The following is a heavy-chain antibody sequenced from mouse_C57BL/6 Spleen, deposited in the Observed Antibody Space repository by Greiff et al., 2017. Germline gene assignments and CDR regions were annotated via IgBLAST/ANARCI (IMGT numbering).Heavy chain of an antibody. V-gene: IGHV1-82*01. CDR3: ARGITTVVGGYFDV. Sequence: VQLVESGPELVKPGASVKISCKASGYAFSSSWMNWVKQRPGKGLEWIGRIYPGDGDTNYNGKFKGKATLTADKSTSTAYMQRSSLTSEDSAVYVCARGITTVVGGYFDVWGTGTTVTVSS. CDR1: GYAFSSSW. D-gene: IGHD1-1*01. CDR2: IYPGDGDT. J-gene: IGHJ1*03.